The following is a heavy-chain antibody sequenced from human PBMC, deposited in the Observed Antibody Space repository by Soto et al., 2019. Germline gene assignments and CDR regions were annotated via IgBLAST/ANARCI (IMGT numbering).Heavy chain of an antibody. CDR1: GYSLTSYW. CDR3: ARLLGGDYGGDWFDP. D-gene: IGHD4-17*01. Sequence: EFVKISCKGSGYSLTSYWISWVRQIPGKGLEWMGRIDPSDSYTNYSPSFQGHVTISADKSISTAYLQWSSLKASDTAMYYCARLLGGDYGGDWFDPWGQGTLVTVSS. CDR2: IDPSDSYT. J-gene: IGHJ5*02. V-gene: IGHV5-10-1*01.